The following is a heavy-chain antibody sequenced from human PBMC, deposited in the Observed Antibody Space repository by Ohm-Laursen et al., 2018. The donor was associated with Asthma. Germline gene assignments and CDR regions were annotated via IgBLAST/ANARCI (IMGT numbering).Heavy chain of an antibody. Sequence: ETLSLTCAASGFTFSSYWMSWVRQAPGKGLEWVANIKQDGSEKYYVDSVKGRFTISRDNAKNSLYLQMNSLRAEDTAVYYCARDTLYSSGWRDAFDIWGQGTMVTVSS. CDR3: ARDTLYSSGWRDAFDI. J-gene: IGHJ3*02. V-gene: IGHV3-7*03. CDR2: IKQDGSEK. D-gene: IGHD6-19*01. CDR1: GFTFSSYW.